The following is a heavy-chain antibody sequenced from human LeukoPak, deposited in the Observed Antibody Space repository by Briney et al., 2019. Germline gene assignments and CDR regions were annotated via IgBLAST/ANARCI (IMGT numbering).Heavy chain of an antibody. CDR1: GFTFSSYA. V-gene: IGHV3-21*01. D-gene: IGHD3-3*01. Sequence: GGSLRLSCAASGFTFSSYAMHWVRQAPGKGLEWVSSISSSSSYIYYADSVKGRFTISRDNAKNSLYLQMNSLRAEDTAVYYCARDTQRYYDFWSGSAFDYWGQGTLVTVSS. CDR3: ARDTQRYYDFWSGSAFDY. J-gene: IGHJ4*02. CDR2: ISSSSSYI.